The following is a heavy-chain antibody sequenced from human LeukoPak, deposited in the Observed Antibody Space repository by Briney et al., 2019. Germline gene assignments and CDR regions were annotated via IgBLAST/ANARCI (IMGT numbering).Heavy chain of an antibody. V-gene: IGHV3-23*01. D-gene: IGHD6-13*01. CDR1: GFTFSSYA. CDR2: ISGSGGST. Sequence: SGGSLRLSCAASGFTFSSYAMSWVRQAPGKGLEWVSAISGSGGSTYYADSVKGRFTISRDNSKNTLYLQMNSLRAEDTAVYYCAKDLGYSSSWAWDYWGQGTLVTVSS. CDR3: AKDLGYSSSWAWDY. J-gene: IGHJ4*02.